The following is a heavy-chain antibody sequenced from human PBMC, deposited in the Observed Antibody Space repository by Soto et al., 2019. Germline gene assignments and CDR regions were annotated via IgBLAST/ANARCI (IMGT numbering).Heavy chain of an antibody. J-gene: IGHJ4*02. CDR2: IWYDGSNK. V-gene: IGHV3-33*08. CDR3: ARENPGPLTTGFDY. D-gene: IGHD1-1*01. CDR1: GFTFSSCA. Sequence: GGSLRLSCAASGFTFSSCAMHWVRQAPGKGLEWVAVIWYDGSNKYYADSVKGRFTISRDNSKNTLYLQMNSLRAEDTAVYYCARENPGPLTTGFDYWGQGTLVTVSS.